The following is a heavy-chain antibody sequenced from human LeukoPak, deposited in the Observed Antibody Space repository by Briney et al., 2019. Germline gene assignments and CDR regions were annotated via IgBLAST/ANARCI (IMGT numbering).Heavy chain of an antibody. D-gene: IGHD6-13*01. J-gene: IGHJ4*02. CDR3: ARGDSSSWTTSFVY. CDR1: GGSISSYY. Sequence: SETLSLTCTVSGGSISSYYWSWIRQPPGKGLEWIGYIYYSGSNNYNPSLKSRVTISVDTSKNQFSLKLSSVTAADTAVYYCARGDSSSWTTSFVYWGQGTLVSVSS. CDR2: IYYSGSN. V-gene: IGHV4-59*01.